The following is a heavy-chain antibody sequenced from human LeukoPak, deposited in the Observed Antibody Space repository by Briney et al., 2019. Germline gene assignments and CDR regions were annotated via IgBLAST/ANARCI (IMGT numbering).Heavy chain of an antibody. D-gene: IGHD1-26*01. CDR3: ARNSGANVYTYSFQY. Sequence: GGSLRLSCVASGLTFDDYGMSWVRQAPGKGLEWVSGINWNGGTTTYADSVKGRFTISRDNAKNSLYLQMNSLRVEDTDFYYCARNSGANVYTYSFQYWGRGTLVTVSS. J-gene: IGHJ4*02. CDR2: INWNGGTT. V-gene: IGHV3-20*04. CDR1: GLTFDDYG.